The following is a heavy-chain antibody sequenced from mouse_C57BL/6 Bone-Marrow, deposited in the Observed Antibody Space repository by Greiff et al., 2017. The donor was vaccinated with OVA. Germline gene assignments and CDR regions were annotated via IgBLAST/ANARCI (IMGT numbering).Heavy chain of an antibody. CDR1: GYTFTEYT. CDR3: ARHEVLSGGSSYGAMDY. Sequence: QVQLQQSGAELVKPGASVKLSCKASGYTFTEYTIHWVKQRSGQGLEWIGWFYPGSGSIKYNEKFKDKATLTADKSSSTVYMELSRLTSDDSAVYFCARHEVLSGGSSYGAMDYWGQGTSVTVSS. D-gene: IGHD1-1*01. CDR2: FYPGSGSI. J-gene: IGHJ4*01. V-gene: IGHV1-62-2*01.